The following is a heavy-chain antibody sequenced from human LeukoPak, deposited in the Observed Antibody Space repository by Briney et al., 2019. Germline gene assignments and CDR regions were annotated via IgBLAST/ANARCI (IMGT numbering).Heavy chain of an antibody. CDR3: ARRYRLGATNY. D-gene: IGHD1-26*01. V-gene: IGHV3-30-3*01. Sequence: GGSLRLSCAASGFTFSTYAMHWVRQAPGKGLEWVAVISYDGSIEKYADPVKGRFTISRDNSENTLYLQMNSLRTEDTAVYYCARRYRLGATNYWGQGTLVTVSS. J-gene: IGHJ4*02. CDR2: ISYDGSIE. CDR1: GFTFSTYA.